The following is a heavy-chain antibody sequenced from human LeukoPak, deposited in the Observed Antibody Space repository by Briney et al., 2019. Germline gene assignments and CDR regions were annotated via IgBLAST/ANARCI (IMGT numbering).Heavy chain of an antibody. Sequence: PGGCLRLSCAEPGFTFTNFSMHWVRQAPGKGLDWGAFIRYDGSGTCYADSVKGRFVISRDNSKNTVDLQMTRVTDEDTAIYYCANFRLGVTKGVRVDDWGQGTLVTAAS. V-gene: IGHV3-30*02. CDR3: ANFRLGVTKGVRVDD. CDR1: GFTFTNFS. CDR2: IRYDGSGT. J-gene: IGHJ4*02. D-gene: IGHD3-16*01.